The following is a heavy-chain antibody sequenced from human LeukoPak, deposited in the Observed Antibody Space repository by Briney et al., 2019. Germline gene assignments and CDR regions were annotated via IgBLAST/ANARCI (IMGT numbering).Heavy chain of an antibody. Sequence: ASVKVSCKASGYTFTGYTLNWVRQAPGQGLEWMGGIIPIFGTANYAQKFQGRVTITADESTSTAYMELSSLRSEDTAVYYCARESSPYYYDSSGYYIQHWGQGTLVTVSS. D-gene: IGHD3-22*01. V-gene: IGHV1-69*13. J-gene: IGHJ1*01. CDR3: ARESSPYYYDSSGYYIQH. CDR1: GYTFTGYT. CDR2: IIPIFGTA.